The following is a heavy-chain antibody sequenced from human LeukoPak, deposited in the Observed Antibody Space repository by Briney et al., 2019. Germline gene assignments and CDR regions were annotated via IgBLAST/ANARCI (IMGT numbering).Heavy chain of an antibody. CDR2: ISDSHTT. Sequence: PGGSLRLSCAASGFTFSSYAMTWVRQAPGKGLEWVSTISDSHTTYYADSVKGRFTISRDNSKNTLYLQMNSLRAEDTAVYYCAKDLGQQLSGWFDPWGQGTLVTVSS. CDR1: GFTFSSYA. J-gene: IGHJ5*02. CDR3: AKDLGQQLSGWFDP. D-gene: IGHD6-13*01. V-gene: IGHV3-23*01.